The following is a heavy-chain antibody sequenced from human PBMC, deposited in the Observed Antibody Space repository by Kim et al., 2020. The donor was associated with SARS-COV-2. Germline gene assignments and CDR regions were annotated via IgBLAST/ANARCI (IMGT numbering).Heavy chain of an antibody. CDR1: GFSFSNYG. J-gene: IGHJ4*01. CDR3: AKLLVRWLQSYPFDY. V-gene: IGHV3-30*18. Sequence: GGSLRLSCEASGFSFSNYGMHWVRQAPGKGLEWVAVISYDGSNIYYADSVKGRFTISRDNSKNTLFLQMNSLRAEDTAMYYCAKLLVRWLQSYPFDYWG. D-gene: IGHD5-12*01. CDR2: ISYDGSNI.